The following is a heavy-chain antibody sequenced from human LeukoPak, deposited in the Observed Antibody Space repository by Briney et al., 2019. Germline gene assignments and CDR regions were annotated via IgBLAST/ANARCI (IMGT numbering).Heavy chain of an antibody. CDR1: GGSISSGSYY. Sequence: SKTLSLTCTVSGGSISSGSYYWSWIRQPAGKGLEWIGRIYTSGSTNYNPSLKSRVTIPVDTSKNQFSLKLSSVTAADTAVYYCASQGGITMIPGYYYYYMDVWGKGTTVTVSS. CDR3: ASQGGITMIPGYYYYYMDV. D-gene: IGHD3-22*01. J-gene: IGHJ6*03. V-gene: IGHV4-61*02. CDR2: IYTSGST.